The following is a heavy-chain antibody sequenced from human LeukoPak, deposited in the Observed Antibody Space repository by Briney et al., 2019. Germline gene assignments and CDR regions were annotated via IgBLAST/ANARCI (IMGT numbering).Heavy chain of an antibody. CDR2: ISGSGGST. CDR1: GFTFSSYA. J-gene: IGHJ4*02. V-gene: IGHV3-23*01. CDR3: AKDGYSSGWSFEY. Sequence: GGSLRLSCAASGFTFSSYAMSWVRQAPGKGLEWVSGISGSGGSTYYADSVKGRFTISRDNSKNTLYLEMNSLRAEDTAVYYCAKDGYSSGWSFEYWGQGTLVTVSS. D-gene: IGHD6-19*01.